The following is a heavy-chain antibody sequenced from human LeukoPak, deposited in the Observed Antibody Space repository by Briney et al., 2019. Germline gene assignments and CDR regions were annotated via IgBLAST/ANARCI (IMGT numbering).Heavy chain of an antibody. Sequence: SEGSLRLSCAASGFTFSSYGMTWVRQAPGKGLEWVSGISGSGGSTYYEDSVKGRFTISRDNSKNTLYLQMNSLRAEDTAEYYCAKNSGGTCYSHLDYWGQGTLVTVSS. CDR2: ISGSGGST. CDR3: AKNSGGTCYSHLDY. J-gene: IGHJ4*02. D-gene: IGHD2-15*01. V-gene: IGHV3-23*01. CDR1: GFTFSSYG.